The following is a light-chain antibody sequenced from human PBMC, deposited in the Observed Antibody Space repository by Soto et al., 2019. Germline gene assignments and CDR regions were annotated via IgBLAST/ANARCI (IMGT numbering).Light chain of an antibody. CDR2: DAS. J-gene: IGKJ4*01. CDR3: QHRRNWPLT. V-gene: IGKV3-11*01. Sequence: EIVLTHSPGTLSLSPGEKAPLSCRASQSVNNQLAWYQQKPGQAPRLLIYDASTRATGIPARISGSGSGADFTLTISSLEPEDFAVYYCQHRRNWPLTFGGGTKVEIK. CDR1: QSVNNQ.